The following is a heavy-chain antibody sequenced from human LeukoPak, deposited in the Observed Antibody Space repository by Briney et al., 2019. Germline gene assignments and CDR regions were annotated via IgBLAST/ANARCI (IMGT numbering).Heavy chain of an antibody. V-gene: IGHV3-21*01. D-gene: IGHD3-16*01. CDR1: GLTFSSNR. Sequence: GSSLRLSCAASGLTFSSNRMNWVRQPARRGLEWVSSISSSSSYIYYADSVEGRFTISRDNAKNSLYLQMNRLRAEETAVYYCARDKGVWGNLQIPEYWGQGTLVTVSS. CDR3: ARDKGVWGNLQIPEY. CDR2: ISSSSSYI. J-gene: IGHJ4*02.